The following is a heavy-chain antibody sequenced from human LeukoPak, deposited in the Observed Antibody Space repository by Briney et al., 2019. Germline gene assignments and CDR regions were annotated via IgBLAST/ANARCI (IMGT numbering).Heavy chain of an antibody. V-gene: IGHV3-48*03. CDR3: ARIGTTNRGPAGLDV. J-gene: IGHJ6*02. CDR1: GFTFSSYE. D-gene: IGHD2/OR15-2a*01. CDR2: IASGGGANR. Sequence: GGSLRLSCAASGFTFSSYEMSWVRQAPGKGLEWVSYIASGGGANRFYSESVKGRFTISRDNAKNSLYLHMNSLRAEDTGVYYCARIGTTNRGPAGLDVWGQGTTVTVSS.